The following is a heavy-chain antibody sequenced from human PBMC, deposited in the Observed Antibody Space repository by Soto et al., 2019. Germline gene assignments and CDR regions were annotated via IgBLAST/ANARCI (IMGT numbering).Heavy chain of an antibody. CDR2: INAGNGNT. D-gene: IGHD1-20*01. J-gene: IGHJ4*02. CDR1: GYTFTSYA. Sequence: ASVKVSCKASGYTFTSYAMHWVRQAPGQRLEWMGWINAGNGNTKYSQKFQGRVTITRDTSASTAYMELSSLRSEDTAVYYCARGGLYTWNYVDYWGQGTLVTVSS. V-gene: IGHV1-3*01. CDR3: ARGGLYTWNYVDY.